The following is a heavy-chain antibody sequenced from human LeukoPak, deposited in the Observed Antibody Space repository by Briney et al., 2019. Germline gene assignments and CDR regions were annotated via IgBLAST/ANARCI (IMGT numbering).Heavy chain of an antibody. CDR2: IYYSGST. D-gene: IGHD2-15*01. V-gene: IGHV4-59*12. CDR1: GGSISSYY. Sequence: PSETLSLTCTVSGGSISSYYWSWIRQPPGEGLEWIGYIYYSGSTNYNPSLKSRVTISVDTSKNQFSLKLSSVTAADTAVYYCARDYRSNCSGGSCYFSASWYFDLWGRGTLVTVSS. J-gene: IGHJ2*01. CDR3: ARDYRSNCSGGSCYFSASWYFDL.